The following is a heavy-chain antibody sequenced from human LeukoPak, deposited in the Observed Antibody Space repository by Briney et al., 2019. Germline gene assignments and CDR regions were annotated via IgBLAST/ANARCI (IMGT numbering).Heavy chain of an antibody. D-gene: IGHD3-10*01. CDR2: ISAYNGNT. Sequence: ASVKVSCKASGYTFTSYGISWVRQAPGQGLEWMGWISAYNGNTNYAQKLQGRVTMTRDTSTSTVYMELSSLRSEDTAVYYCARDPDYYGSGTENDYWGQGTLVTVSS. CDR1: GYTFTSYG. J-gene: IGHJ4*02. V-gene: IGHV1-18*01. CDR3: ARDPDYYGSGTENDY.